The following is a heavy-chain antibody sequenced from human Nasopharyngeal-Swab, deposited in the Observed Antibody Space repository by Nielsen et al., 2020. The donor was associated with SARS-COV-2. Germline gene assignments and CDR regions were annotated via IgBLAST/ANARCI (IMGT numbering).Heavy chain of an antibody. J-gene: IGHJ4*02. V-gene: IGHV1-18*01. Sequence: WVRQAPGRGLEWMGWVSPYNGDTNYAQDFQGRLTMTTDTSTNTAYMELRSLRSDDTAVYYCAREGSFLGYFDYWGQGTLVTVSS. D-gene: IGHD3-3*01. CDR2: VSPYNGDT. CDR3: AREGSFLGYFDY.